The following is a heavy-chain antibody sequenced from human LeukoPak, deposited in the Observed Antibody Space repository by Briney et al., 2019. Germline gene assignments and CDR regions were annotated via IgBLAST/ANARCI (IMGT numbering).Heavy chain of an antibody. D-gene: IGHD3-22*01. CDR2: IYYSGST. CDR3: ARSENTYYYDSSGYYFYFQH. CDR1: GGSISSGSYY. Sequence: SQTLSLTCTVSGGSISSGSYYWSWIRQPAGKGLEWIGYIYYSGSTNYNPSLKSRVTISVDTSKNQFSLKLSSVTAADTAVYYCARSENTYYYDSSGYYFYFQHWGQGTLVTVSS. V-gene: IGHV4-61*10. J-gene: IGHJ1*01.